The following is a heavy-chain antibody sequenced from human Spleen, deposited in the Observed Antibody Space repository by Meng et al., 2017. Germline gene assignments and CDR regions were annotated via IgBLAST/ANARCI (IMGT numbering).Heavy chain of an antibody. CDR2: INANNGNT. J-gene: IGHJ5*02. V-gene: IGHV1-18*04. D-gene: IGHD3-22*01. CDR3: AADSSGYDL. Sequence: ASVKVSCKASGYTFASYDISWVRQAPGQGLEWMGWINANNGNTNYAQKLQGRVTMTTDTSTSTAYIELRSLRSDDTAVYYCAADSSGYDLWGQGTLVTVSS. CDR1: GYTFASYD.